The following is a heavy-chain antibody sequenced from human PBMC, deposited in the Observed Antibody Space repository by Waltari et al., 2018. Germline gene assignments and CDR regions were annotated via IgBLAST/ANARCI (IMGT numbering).Heavy chain of an antibody. D-gene: IGHD3-3*01. CDR3: AKDISCGVVTLDY. CDR1: GFTFSSYA. V-gene: IGHV3-23*01. CDR2: ISGSGGST. J-gene: IGHJ4*02. Sequence: EVQLLESGGGLVQPGGSLRLSCAASGFTFSSYAMSWVRQAPAKGLDGVSAISGSGGSTYYADSVKGRFTISRDNSKNTRYLQMNSLRAEDTAVYYCAKDISCGVVTLDYWGQGTLVTVSS.